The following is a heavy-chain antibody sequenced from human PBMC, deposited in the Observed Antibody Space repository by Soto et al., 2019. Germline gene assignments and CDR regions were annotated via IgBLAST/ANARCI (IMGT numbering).Heavy chain of an antibody. J-gene: IGHJ6*02. V-gene: IGHV3-7*03. CDR3: ARVKHVGAVAGYYGMDV. Sequence: GGSLRLSCAASGFTFSSSWMHWVCQAPEKGLEWVADIKCDGSEEYYVDSVKGRLTISRDNAKNSLYLQVNSLRAEDMTVYYCARVKHVGAVAGYYGMDVWGQGTTVTVSS. CDR2: IKCDGSEE. D-gene: IGHD6-19*01. CDR1: GFTFSSSW.